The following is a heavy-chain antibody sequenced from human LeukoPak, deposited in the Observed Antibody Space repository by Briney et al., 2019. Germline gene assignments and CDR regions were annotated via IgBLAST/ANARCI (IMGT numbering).Heavy chain of an antibody. Sequence: SETLSLTCTVSGGSISSGGYYWSWIRQHPGKGLEWSGYIYYSGSTYYNPSLKSRVTISVDTSKNQFSLKLSSVTAADTAVYYCTRAQTYYDILTGYYVGYFDYWGQGTLVTVSS. CDR1: GGSISSGGYY. V-gene: IGHV4-31*03. D-gene: IGHD3-9*01. J-gene: IGHJ4*02. CDR2: IYYSGST. CDR3: TRAQTYYDILTGYYVGYFDY.